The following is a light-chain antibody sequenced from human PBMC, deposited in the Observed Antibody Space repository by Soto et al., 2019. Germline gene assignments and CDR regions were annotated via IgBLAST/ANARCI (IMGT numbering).Light chain of an antibody. V-gene: IGKV3-20*01. J-gene: IGKJ1*01. CDR1: QSVSSTY. Sequence: EIVLTQSPGTLFLSPGERATLSCRASQSVSSTYLAWYQQKPGQAPRLLIYGASNRATGIPDRFSGSGSGKDFTLTISRLEPEDFAVYYCQQYGGSRWTFGQGTKVDI. CDR2: GAS. CDR3: QQYGGSRWT.